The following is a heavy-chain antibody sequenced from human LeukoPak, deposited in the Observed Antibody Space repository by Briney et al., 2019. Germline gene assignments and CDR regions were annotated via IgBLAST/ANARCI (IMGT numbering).Heavy chain of an antibody. CDR3: AIHSSGWYEYNWFDP. Sequence: PGRSLRLSCAASGFTFSSYAMHWVRRAPGKGLEWVSAISGSGGSTYYADSVKGRFTISRDNSKNTLYLQMNSLRAEDTAVYYCAIHSSGWYEYNWFDPWGQGTLVTVSS. CDR2: ISGSGGST. V-gene: IGHV3-23*01. D-gene: IGHD6-19*01. CDR1: GFTFSSYA. J-gene: IGHJ5*02.